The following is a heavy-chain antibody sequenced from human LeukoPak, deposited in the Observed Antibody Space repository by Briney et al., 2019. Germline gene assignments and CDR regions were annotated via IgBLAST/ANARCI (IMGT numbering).Heavy chain of an antibody. CDR1: GFTFNTYT. V-gene: IGHV3-21*01. CDR3: ARDGTPNYSSGWVHMDV. D-gene: IGHD6-25*01. Sequence: GGSLRLSCVASGFTFNTYTLNWVRQAPGKGLEWIASISSRSDYKYYAPSVRGHFTISRDNAKKSLYLQMSSLRVDDTAVYYCARDGTPNYSSGWVHMDVWGKGTTVTISS. J-gene: IGHJ6*03. CDR2: ISSRSDYK.